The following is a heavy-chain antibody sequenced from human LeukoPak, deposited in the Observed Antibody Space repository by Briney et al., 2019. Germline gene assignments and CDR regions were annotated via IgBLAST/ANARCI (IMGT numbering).Heavy chain of an antibody. V-gene: IGHV3-7*01. Sequence: GGSLRLSCVASGFTFSNYYISWVRQAPGKGLEWVANIKQDGGEKYYLDSVKGRFTISRDNAKNTLYLQMNSLGAEDTAVYYCAREGGGFDIWGQGTMVTVSS. CDR3: AREGGGFDI. D-gene: IGHD2-15*01. CDR2: IKQDGGEK. J-gene: IGHJ3*02. CDR1: GFTFSNYY.